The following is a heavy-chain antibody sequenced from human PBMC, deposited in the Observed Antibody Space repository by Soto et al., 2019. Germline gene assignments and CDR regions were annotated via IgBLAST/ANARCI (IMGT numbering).Heavy chain of an antibody. D-gene: IGHD5-12*01. V-gene: IGHV4-30-2*06. CDR1: GASVSYGVFS. CDR2: ISHLEST. Sequence: QLQLQESGSGLVKTSETLSLTCTVSGASVSYGVFSCSWIRQSPGKGLEWIGYISHLESTYFHPSFKSRLTMSVDRSRNQFSLKLSSVTAADMAVYYCARGGGYDSFDYWGQGVLVTVSS. CDR3: ARGGGYDSFDY. J-gene: IGHJ4*02.